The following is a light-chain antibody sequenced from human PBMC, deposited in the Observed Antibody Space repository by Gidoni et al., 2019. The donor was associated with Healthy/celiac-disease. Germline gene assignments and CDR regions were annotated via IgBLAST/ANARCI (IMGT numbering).Light chain of an antibody. J-gene: IGKJ1*01. CDR1: QGISSY. CDR3: QQYYSYPSWT. CDR2: SAS. V-gene: IGKV1-8*01. Sequence: AIRITQPPSSLSASTGDRVTITCRARQGISSYLAWYQQKPGKAPKLLIYSASTLQSGVPSRFSGSGSGTDFTLTISCLQSEDFATYYCQQYYSYPSWTFGQGTKVEIK.